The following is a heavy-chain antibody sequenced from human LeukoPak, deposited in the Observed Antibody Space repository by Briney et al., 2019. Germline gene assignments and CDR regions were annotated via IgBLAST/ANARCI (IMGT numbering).Heavy chain of an antibody. D-gene: IGHD5-24*01. CDR3: ARPSKSGGYNYWYFDL. J-gene: IGHJ2*01. V-gene: IGHV4-39*01. Sequence: SETLSLTCTVSGGSISSSSYYWGWIRQPPGKGLEWIGSLSYSGSTYHNPSLKSRVTLSVDTSNNQFSLKLNSVIAADTAVYYCARPSKSGGYNYWYFDLWGRGILVTVSS. CDR1: GGSISSSSYY. CDR2: LSYSGST.